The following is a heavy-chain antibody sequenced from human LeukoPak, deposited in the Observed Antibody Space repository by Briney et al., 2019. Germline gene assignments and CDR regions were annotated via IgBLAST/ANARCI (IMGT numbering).Heavy chain of an antibody. CDR3: ARYCSGGSCYYYYGMDV. V-gene: IGHV1-69*13. CDR1: GGTFSSYA. Sequence: SVKVSCKASGGTFSSYAISWVRQAPGQGLERMGGIIPIFGTANYAQKFQGRVTITADESTSTAYMELSSLRSEDTAVYYCARYCSGGSCYYYYGMDVWGQGTTVTVSS. D-gene: IGHD2-15*01. J-gene: IGHJ6*02. CDR2: IIPIFGTA.